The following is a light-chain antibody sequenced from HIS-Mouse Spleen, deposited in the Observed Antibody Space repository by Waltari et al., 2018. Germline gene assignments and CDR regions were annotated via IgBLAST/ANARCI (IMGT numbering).Light chain of an antibody. V-gene: IGLV1-40*01. CDR3: QSYDSSLSGWV. J-gene: IGLJ3*02. Sequence: QSVLTQPPSVSGAPGQRVTLSCPGRSSNIGPGSHVPWYQQLPGTAPKLLIYGNSNRPSGVPDRFSGSKSGTSASLAITGLQAEDEADYYCQSYDSSLSGWVFGGGTKLTVL. CDR2: GNS. CDR1: SSNIGPGSH.